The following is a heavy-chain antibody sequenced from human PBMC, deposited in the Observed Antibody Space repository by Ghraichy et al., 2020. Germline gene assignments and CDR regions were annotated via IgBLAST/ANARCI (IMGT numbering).Heavy chain of an antibody. Sequence: GGSLRRSCAASGFTFSSYAMHWVRQAPGKGLEWVAVISYDGSNKYYADSVKGRFTISRDNSKNTLYLQMNSLRAEDTAVYYCARDRNPVIEWLQLPYFDYWGQGTLVTVSS. CDR2: ISYDGSNK. CDR1: GFTFSSYA. D-gene: IGHD5-24*01. CDR3: ARDRNPVIEWLQLPYFDY. V-gene: IGHV3-30-3*01. J-gene: IGHJ4*02.